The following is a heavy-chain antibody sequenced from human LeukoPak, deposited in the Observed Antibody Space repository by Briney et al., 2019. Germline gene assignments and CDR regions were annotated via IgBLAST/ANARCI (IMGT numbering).Heavy chain of an antibody. V-gene: IGHV3-7*01. Sequence: GESLRLSCEASRFTLSTYWMNWVRQLPGKGLDWVANINPDGSGKRYVDSVKGRFTIARDNADNSLSLQMNSLRAEDTAVYYCASWGAGGNSWGQGTLVTVSS. D-gene: IGHD3-16*01. CDR2: INPDGSGK. J-gene: IGHJ4*02. CDR1: RFTLSTYW. CDR3: ASWGAGGNS.